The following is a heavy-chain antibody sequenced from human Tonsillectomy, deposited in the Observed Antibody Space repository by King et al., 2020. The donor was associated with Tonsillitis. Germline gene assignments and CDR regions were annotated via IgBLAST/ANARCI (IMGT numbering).Heavy chain of an antibody. D-gene: IGHD3-10*01. Sequence: VQLVESGGGVVLPGRSLRLSCAASGFTFSSYGMHWVRQAPGKGLEWVAVISYDGSNKFYADSVKGRFTISRDNSKNTLYLQMNSLRAEDTAVYYCAKSYGSGSYYYYFGMDVWGQGTTVTVSS. V-gene: IGHV3-30*18. CDR2: ISYDGSNK. J-gene: IGHJ6*02. CDR3: AKSYGSGSYYYYFGMDV. CDR1: GFTFSSYG.